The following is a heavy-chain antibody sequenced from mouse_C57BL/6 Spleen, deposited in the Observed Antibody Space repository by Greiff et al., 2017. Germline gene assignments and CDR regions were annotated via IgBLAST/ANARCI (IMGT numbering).Heavy chain of an antibody. V-gene: IGHV1-75*01. CDR1: GYTFTDYY. Sequence: QVHVKQSGPELVKPGASVKISCKASGYTFTDYYINWVKQRPGQGLEWIGWIFPGSGSTYYNEKFKGKATLTVDKSSSTAYMLLSRLTSEDSAVYFCARGYGNYYCDYWGQGTTLTVSS. D-gene: IGHD2-1*01. J-gene: IGHJ2*01. CDR2: IFPGSGST. CDR3: ARGYGNYYCDY.